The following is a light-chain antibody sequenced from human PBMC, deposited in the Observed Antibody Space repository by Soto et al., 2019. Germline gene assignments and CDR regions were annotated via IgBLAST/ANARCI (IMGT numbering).Light chain of an antibody. J-gene: IGKJ4*01. Sequence: DIVLTQSPGTLSLSPGERATLSCRASQSVSSSDLAWYQQKPGQAPRLLIYGASIRATRIPDRFSGSGSGTDFTLPISRLEPEDCAVYYCQQYGSSPLTFGGGTKVEIK. V-gene: IGKV3-20*01. CDR1: QSVSSSD. CDR2: GAS. CDR3: QQYGSSPLT.